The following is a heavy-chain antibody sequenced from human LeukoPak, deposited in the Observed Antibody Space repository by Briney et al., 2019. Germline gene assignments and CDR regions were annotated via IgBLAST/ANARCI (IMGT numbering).Heavy chain of an antibody. D-gene: IGHD6-19*01. V-gene: IGHV3-23*01. CDR2: ISGSGGST. CDR3: AKDTGYSSGWPDY. Sequence: GGSLRLSCAASGFTFSSYAMSWVRQAPGEGLEWVSAISGSGGSTYYADSVKGRFTISRDNSKNTLYLQMNSLRAEDTAVYYCAKDTGYSSGWPDYWGQGTLVTVSS. CDR1: GFTFSSYA. J-gene: IGHJ4*02.